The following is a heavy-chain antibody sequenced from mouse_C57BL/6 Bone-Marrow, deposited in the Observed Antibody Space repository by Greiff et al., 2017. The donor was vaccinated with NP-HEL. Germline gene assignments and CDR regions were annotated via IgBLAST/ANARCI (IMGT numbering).Heavy chain of an antibody. Sequence: VQLKESGAELVKPGASVKISCKASGYAFSSYWMNWVKQRPGQGLEWIGPIYTGAGDTNYKGKFKGKATLTADKSSSTAYRQLSSWTSEDSAVYFCARGDYYGSNYFDYWGQGTTLTVSS. D-gene: IGHD1-1*01. CDR2: IYTGAGDT. V-gene: IGHV1-80*01. CDR3: ARGDYYGSNYFDY. CDR1: GYAFSSYW. J-gene: IGHJ2*01.